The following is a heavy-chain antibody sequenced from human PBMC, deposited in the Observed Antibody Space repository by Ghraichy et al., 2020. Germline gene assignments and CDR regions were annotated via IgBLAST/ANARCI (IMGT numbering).Heavy chain of an antibody. J-gene: IGHJ4*02. CDR1: GFTFSNYA. V-gene: IGHV3-23*01. CDR3: AKKLASGTWYHFDY. D-gene: IGHD2-15*01. Sequence: GGSLRLSCAASGFTFSNYAMSWVRQAPGKGLEWVSVIGGGGATTYYADSVKGRFTISRDNSKNTLYLQMNSLRAEDTAVYYCAKKLASGTWYHFDYWGQGTLVTVSS. CDR2: IGGGGATT.